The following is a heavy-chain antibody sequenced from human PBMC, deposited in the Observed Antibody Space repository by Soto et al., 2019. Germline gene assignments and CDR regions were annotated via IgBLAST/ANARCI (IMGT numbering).Heavy chain of an antibody. CDR1: GDSFSSNSAA. D-gene: IGHD2-21*01. J-gene: IGHJ4*02. CDR3: ARGNVVAIDY. Sequence: SQTLSLTCDISGDSFSSNSAAWNWIRQSPSRGLEWLGRTSYRSKWYNDYAVSVKSRITINPDTSKNQFSLKLSSVTAADTAVYYCARGNVVAIDYWGQGTLVTVSS. CDR2: TSYRSKWYN. V-gene: IGHV6-1*01.